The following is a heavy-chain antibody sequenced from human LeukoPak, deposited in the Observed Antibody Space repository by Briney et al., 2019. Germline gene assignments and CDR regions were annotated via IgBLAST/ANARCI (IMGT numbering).Heavy chain of an antibody. Sequence: ASVKVSCKAAGGTFSSYAISWVRQARGQGVEWMGGIIPIFGTANYAQKFQGRVTITADESTSTAYMELSSLRSEDTAVYYCARVIGYSGYETFDYWGQGTLVTVSS. CDR3: ARVIGYSGYETFDY. D-gene: IGHD5-12*01. CDR2: IIPIFGTA. J-gene: IGHJ4*02. CDR1: GGTFSSYA. V-gene: IGHV1-69*13.